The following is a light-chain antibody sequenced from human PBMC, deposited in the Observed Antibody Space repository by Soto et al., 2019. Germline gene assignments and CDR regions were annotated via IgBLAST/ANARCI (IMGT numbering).Light chain of an antibody. V-gene: IGKV3-20*01. CDR1: QSVSSTY. Sequence: EIVLTQSPGTLSLSPGERATLSCRAGQSVSSTYLDWYQQKPGQAPRLLIYGASSRATGIPDRFSGSASGTDFTLPISRLEPEDFAVYYCRHYINSQWTFGQGTKVEIK. CDR3: RHYINSQWT. CDR2: GAS. J-gene: IGKJ1*01.